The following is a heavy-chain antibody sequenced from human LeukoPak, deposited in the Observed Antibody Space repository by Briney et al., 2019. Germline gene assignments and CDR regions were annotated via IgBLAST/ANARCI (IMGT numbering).Heavy chain of an antibody. J-gene: IGHJ6*03. CDR2: IYYSGST. V-gene: IGHV4-59*01. D-gene: IGHD3-22*01. Sequence: SETLSLTCAVYGGSFSGYYWNWIRQPPGKGLEWIGYIYYSGSTNYNPSLKSRVTISVDTSNNQFSLKLNSVTAADTAVYYCARATYYSDSTGYSYYNYYYMDVWGKGTTVTVSS. CDR1: GGSFSGYY. CDR3: ARATYYSDSTGYSYYNYYYMDV.